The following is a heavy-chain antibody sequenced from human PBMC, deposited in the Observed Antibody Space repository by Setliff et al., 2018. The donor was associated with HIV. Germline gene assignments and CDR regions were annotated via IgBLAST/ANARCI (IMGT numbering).Heavy chain of an antibody. J-gene: IGHJ3*02. CDR2: INHSGST. D-gene: IGHD3-22*01. CDR3: ARGPLDYYDSSGYLDAFDI. V-gene: IGHV4-39*07. Sequence: SETLSLTCTASGGSISSGSYYWSWIRQPPGKGLEWIGEINHSGSTNYNPSLKSRVTISVDTSKNQFSLKLSSVTAADTAVYYCARGPLDYYDSSGYLDAFDIWGQGTMVTVSS. CDR1: GGSISSGSYY.